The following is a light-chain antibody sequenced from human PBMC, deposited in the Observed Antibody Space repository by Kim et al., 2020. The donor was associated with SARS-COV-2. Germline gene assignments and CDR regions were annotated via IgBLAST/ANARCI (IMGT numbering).Light chain of an antibody. CDR3: QQYYSTPYT. Sequence: DIVMTQSPDSLAVSLGERATINCRSSQSVLHSSNSNNYLAWYQQKPGQPPKLLIYWASTRESGVPYRFSGSGSGSDFTLTISSLQAEDVAVYYCQQYYSTPYTFGQGTKLEI. J-gene: IGKJ2*01. CDR1: QSVLHSSNSNNY. CDR2: WAS. V-gene: IGKV4-1*01.